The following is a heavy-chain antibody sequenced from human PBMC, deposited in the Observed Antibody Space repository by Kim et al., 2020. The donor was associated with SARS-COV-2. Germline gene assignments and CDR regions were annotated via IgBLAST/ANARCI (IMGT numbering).Heavy chain of an antibody. Sequence: ASVKVSCKASGYTFTSYAMHWVRQAPGQRLEWMGWINAGNGNTKYSQKFQGRVTITRDTSASTAYMELSSLRSEDTAVYYCAREVYCSSTSCSALGYGMDVWGQGTTVTVSS. CDR1: GYTFTSYA. V-gene: IGHV1-3*01. D-gene: IGHD2-2*01. J-gene: IGHJ6*02. CDR2: INAGNGNT. CDR3: AREVYCSSTSCSALGYGMDV.